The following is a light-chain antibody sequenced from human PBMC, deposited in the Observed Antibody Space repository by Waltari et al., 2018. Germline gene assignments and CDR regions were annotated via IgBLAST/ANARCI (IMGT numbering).Light chain of an antibody. CDR2: DAS. V-gene: IGKV3-11*01. Sequence: EIVLTQSPATLSLSPGERATLPCRASQSVSSYLAWYQQKPGQAPRLLIYDASNRATGIPARFSGSGSGTDFTLTISSLEPEDFAVYYFQQRSNWSITFGQGTRLEIK. CDR3: QQRSNWSIT. CDR1: QSVSSY. J-gene: IGKJ5*01.